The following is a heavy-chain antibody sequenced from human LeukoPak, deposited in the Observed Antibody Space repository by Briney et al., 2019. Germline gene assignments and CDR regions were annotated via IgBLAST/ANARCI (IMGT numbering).Heavy chain of an antibody. CDR1: GGTFSSYA. CDR3: ARDDYYDSSGSRAGAFDI. D-gene: IGHD3-22*01. J-gene: IGHJ3*02. Sequence: SVKVSCKASGGTFSSYAISWVRQAPGQGLEWMGRIIPIFGTANSAQKFQGRVTITTDESTSTAYMELSSLRSEDTAVYYCARDDYYDSSGSRAGAFDIWGQGTMVTVSS. V-gene: IGHV1-69*05. CDR2: IIPIFGTA.